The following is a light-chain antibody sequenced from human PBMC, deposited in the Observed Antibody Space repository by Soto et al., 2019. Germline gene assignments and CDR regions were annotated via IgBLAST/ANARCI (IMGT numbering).Light chain of an antibody. CDR3: QSYDTSLSVV. CDR1: SSNIGAGYD. V-gene: IGLV1-40*01. Sequence: QLVLTQPPSVSGAPGQRVTISCTGSSSNIGAGYDVHWYQQLPGTAPKLLMYGNSNRPSWVPDRFSGSKSGTSASLAITGLQAEDEADYYCQSYDTSLSVVFGGGTKLTVL. J-gene: IGLJ2*01. CDR2: GNS.